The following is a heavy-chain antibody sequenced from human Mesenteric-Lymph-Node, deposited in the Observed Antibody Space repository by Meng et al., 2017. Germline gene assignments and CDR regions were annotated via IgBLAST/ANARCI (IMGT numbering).Heavy chain of an antibody. CDR2: IHGSSGTT. Sequence: GGSLRLSCAASGFTFSSYAMSWVRQAPGKGLEWVSGIHGSSGTTHYADSVNGRFTISRDNSKNTLSLQMNGLGADDTAVYYCAKDRSSASSYALDYWGQGILVTVSS. CDR3: AKDRSSASSYALDY. V-gene: IGHV3-23*01. D-gene: IGHD2-2*01. CDR1: GFTFSSYA. J-gene: IGHJ4*02.